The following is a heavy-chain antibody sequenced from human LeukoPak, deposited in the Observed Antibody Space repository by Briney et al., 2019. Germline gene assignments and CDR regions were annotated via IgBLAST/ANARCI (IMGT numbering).Heavy chain of an antibody. CDR1: GFTFSSYS. V-gene: IGHV3-21*01. D-gene: IGHD3-22*01. J-gene: IGHJ4*02. CDR3: ARRQYYYDSSGYRQPLDY. CDR2: ISSSSSYI. Sequence: GGSLRLSCAASGFTFSSYSMNWVRQAPGKGLEWVSSISSSSSYIYYADSVRGRFTISRDNAKNSLYLQMNSLRAEDTAVYYCARRQYYYDSSGYRQPLDYWGQGTLVTVSS.